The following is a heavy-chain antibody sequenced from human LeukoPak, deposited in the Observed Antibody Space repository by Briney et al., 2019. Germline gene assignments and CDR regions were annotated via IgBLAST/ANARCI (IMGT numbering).Heavy chain of an antibody. D-gene: IGHD4-23*01. J-gene: IGHJ4*02. CDR2: IYSGGST. CDR3: ATSGGNSRASDY. CDR1: GFTVSSTY. Sequence: GGSLRLSCAASGFTVSSTYMTWVRQAPGKGLEWVSIIYSGGSTYYADSVKGRFTISRDNSKNTLYLQMNSLRAEDTAVYYCATSGGNSRASDYWGQGTLVTVPS. V-gene: IGHV3-66*01.